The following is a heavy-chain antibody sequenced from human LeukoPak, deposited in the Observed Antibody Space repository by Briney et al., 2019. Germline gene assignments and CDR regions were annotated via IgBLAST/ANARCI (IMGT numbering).Heavy chain of an antibody. CDR1: YW. Sequence: YWSWIRQHPGKGLEWIGYIYPGDSDTRYSPSFQGQVTISADKSISTAYLQWSSLKASDTAMYYCARRPGSSGWYLWYFDLWGRGTLVTVSS. D-gene: IGHD6-19*01. CDR2: IYPGDSDT. J-gene: IGHJ2*01. CDR3: ARRPGSSGWYLWYFDL. V-gene: IGHV5-51*01.